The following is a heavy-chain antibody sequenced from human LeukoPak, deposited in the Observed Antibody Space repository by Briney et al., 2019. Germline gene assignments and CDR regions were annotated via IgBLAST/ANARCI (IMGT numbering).Heavy chain of an antibody. CDR3: ARDXXDILTGYYKWAFDI. CDR1: GFTFXSYT. CDR2: ISSSSSYI. Sequence: KPGGSLRXSCAASGFTFXSYTMNWVXQAPGKGLEWVSSISSSSSYIYYADSVKGRFTISRDNAKNSLYLQMNSLRAEDTAVYYCARDXXDILTGYYKWAFDIWGQGTMVTVSS. J-gene: IGHJ3*02. D-gene: IGHD3-9*01. V-gene: IGHV3-21*06.